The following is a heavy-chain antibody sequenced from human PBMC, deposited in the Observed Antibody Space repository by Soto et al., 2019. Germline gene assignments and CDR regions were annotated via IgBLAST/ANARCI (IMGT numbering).Heavy chain of an antibody. CDR1: DFTFRNYW. CDR2: IKEDGSDK. D-gene: IGHD3-10*01. CDR3: VRDLSYKGGPFDY. V-gene: IGHV3-7*01. Sequence: GGSLRLSCVGSDFTFRNYWMSWVRQAPGKGLEWVANIKEDGSDKYYVDSVKGRFTISRDNAKNSLYLQMNSLRGEDTAVYYCVRDLSYKGGPFDYWGQGTLVTVSS. J-gene: IGHJ4*02.